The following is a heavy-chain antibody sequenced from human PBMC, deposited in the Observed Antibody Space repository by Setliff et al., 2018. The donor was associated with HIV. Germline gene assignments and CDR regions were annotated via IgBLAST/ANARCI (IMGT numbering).Heavy chain of an antibody. CDR3: ARVFYSSSWYNGWFDP. D-gene: IGHD6-13*01. CDR2: IGPYNGRT. J-gene: IGHJ5*02. CDR1: GYMFIAYG. Sequence: ASVKVSCKTSGYMFIAYGMSWVRRAPGQGLEWMGWIGPYNGRTEYAQEFQGRVTMTRDTSISTAYMELSRLRSDDTAVYYCARVFYSSSWYNGWFDPWGQGTLVTVSS. V-gene: IGHV1-18*01.